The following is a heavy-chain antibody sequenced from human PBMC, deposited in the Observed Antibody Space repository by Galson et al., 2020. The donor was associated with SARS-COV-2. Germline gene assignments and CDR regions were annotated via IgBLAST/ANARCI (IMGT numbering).Heavy chain of an antibody. CDR1: GFTFSSYA. Sequence: GGSLRLSCAASGFTFSSYAMHWVRQAPGTGLEWVALISYDGSNKYYADSVKGRITISRDNSKNTLYLQMNSLRAEDTAVYYCARGRSGSYLEYFQHWGQGTLVTVSS. CDR3: ARGRSGSYLEYFQH. V-gene: IGHV3-30*01. D-gene: IGHD1-26*01. J-gene: IGHJ1*01. CDR2: ISYDGSNK.